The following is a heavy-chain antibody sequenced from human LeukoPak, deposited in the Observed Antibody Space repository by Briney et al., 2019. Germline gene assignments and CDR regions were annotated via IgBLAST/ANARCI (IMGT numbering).Heavy chain of an antibody. CDR2: IYHSGST. J-gene: IGHJ4*02. Sequence: SETLSLTCTVSGGSISSGGYSWSWIRQPPGKGLEWIGYIYHSGSTYYNPSLKSRVTISVDRSKNQFSLKLSSVTAADTAVYYCARSPCSGDSCYPGAHWGQGTLVTVSS. V-gene: IGHV4-30-2*01. CDR1: GGSISSGGYS. CDR3: ARSPCSGDSCYPGAH. D-gene: IGHD2-15*01.